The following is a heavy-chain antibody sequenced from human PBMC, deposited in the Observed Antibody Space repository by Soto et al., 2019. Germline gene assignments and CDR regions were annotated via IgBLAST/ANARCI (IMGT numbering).Heavy chain of an antibody. Sequence: PSAPLSISCAVSGGPFIGNVRSWTRQPPGRGLEWIGEINHSGSTNYNPSLKSRVTISVDTSKNQFSLKLSSVTAADTAVYYCARGRLGYCSGGSCYSRDFAVDIWGQGTMVT. CDR2: INHSGST. CDR1: GGPFIGNV. V-gene: IGHV4-34*01. CDR3: ARGRLGYCSGGSCYSRDFAVDI. J-gene: IGHJ3*02. D-gene: IGHD2-15*01.